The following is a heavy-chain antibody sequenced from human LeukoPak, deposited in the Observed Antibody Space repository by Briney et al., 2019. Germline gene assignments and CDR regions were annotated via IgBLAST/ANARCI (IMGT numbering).Heavy chain of an antibody. V-gene: IGHV3-7*01. D-gene: IGHD3-3*01. CDR1: GFTFSSYW. J-gene: IGHJ4*02. Sequence: PGGSLRLSCAASGFTFSSYWMSWVRHAPGKELEWVANIKQDGSEKYYVDSVKGRFTISRDNAKNSLYLQMNSLRAEDTAVYYYARTNDFWSGYYQYYFDYWGQGTLVTVSS. CDR2: IKQDGSEK. CDR3: ARTNDFWSGYYQYYFDY.